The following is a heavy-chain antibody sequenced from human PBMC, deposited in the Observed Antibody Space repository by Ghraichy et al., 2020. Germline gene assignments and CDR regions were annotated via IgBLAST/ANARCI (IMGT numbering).Heavy chain of an antibody. V-gene: IGHV3-21*01. CDR3: ARDMPYYYDSSGYYFRYNWFDP. CDR1: GFTFSSYS. Sequence: GSLRLSCAASGFTFSSYSMNWVRQAPGKGLEWVSSISSSSSYIYYADSVKGRFTISRDNAKNSLYLQMNSLRAEDTAVYYCARDMPYYYDSSGYYFRYNWFDPWGQGTLVTVSS. CDR2: ISSSSSYI. D-gene: IGHD3-22*01. J-gene: IGHJ5*02.